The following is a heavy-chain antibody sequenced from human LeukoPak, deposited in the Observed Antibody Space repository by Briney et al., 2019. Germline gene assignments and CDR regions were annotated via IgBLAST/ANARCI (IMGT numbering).Heavy chain of an antibody. D-gene: IGHD5-18*01. J-gene: IGHJ4*02. CDR3: ARGPEYTYGYSFDY. V-gene: IGHV3-48*02. CDR1: GFTFSSYS. CDR2: ISSASTTV. Sequence: GGSLRLSCAASGFTFSSYSMNWVRQAPGKGLEWVSYISSASTTVYYADSVKGRFTISRDNAKSSLYLQMNSLRDEDTAVYFCARGPEYTYGYSFDYWGQGTLVTVSS.